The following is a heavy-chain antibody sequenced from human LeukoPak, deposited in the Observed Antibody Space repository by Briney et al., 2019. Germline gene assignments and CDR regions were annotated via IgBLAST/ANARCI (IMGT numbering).Heavy chain of an antibody. CDR2: ISSSSSYI. CDR1: GFTFSSYS. V-gene: IGHV3-21*01. CDR3: ARDHDFWSGYENDAFDI. J-gene: IGHJ3*02. D-gene: IGHD3-3*01. Sequence: PGGSLRLSCAASGFTFSSYSMNWVRQAPGKGLEWVSYISSSSSYIYYADSVKGRFTISRDNAKNSLYLQMNSLRAEDTAVYYCARDHDFWSGYENDAFDIWGQGTMVTVSS.